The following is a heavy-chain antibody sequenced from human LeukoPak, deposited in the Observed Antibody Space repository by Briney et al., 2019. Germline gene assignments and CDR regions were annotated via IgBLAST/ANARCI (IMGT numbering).Heavy chain of an antibody. D-gene: IGHD1-26*01. V-gene: IGHV3-9*01. CDR2: ISWNSGSI. CDR1: GFTFDDYA. Sequence: GGSLRLSCAASGFTFDDYAMHWVRQAPGKGLEWVSGISWNSGSIGYADSVKGRFTISRDNAKNSLYLQMNSLRAEDTALYYCAKDLYTGYFDAFDMWGQGTMVTVSS. J-gene: IGHJ3*02. CDR3: AKDLYTGYFDAFDM.